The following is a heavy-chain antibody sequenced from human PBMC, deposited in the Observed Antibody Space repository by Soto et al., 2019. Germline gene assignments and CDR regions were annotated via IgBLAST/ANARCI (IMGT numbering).Heavy chain of an antibody. CDR3: ARDRGDYDRDYYYGLDV. CDR2: IYSGGST. CDR1: GFTVSSNY. J-gene: IGHJ6*02. V-gene: IGHV3-53*01. D-gene: IGHD4-17*01. Sequence: EVQLVESGGGLIQPGGSLRLSCVVSGFTVSSNYMSWVRQAPGKGLEWVSVIYSGGSTYYADSVKGRFTISRDDSKNTLYLQMNSLTADDTAVYYCARDRGDYDRDYYYGLDVWGQGTTVTVSS.